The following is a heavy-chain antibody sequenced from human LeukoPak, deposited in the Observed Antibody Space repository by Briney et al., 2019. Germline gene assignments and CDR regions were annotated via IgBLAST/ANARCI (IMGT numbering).Heavy chain of an antibody. CDR3: ARHITEDVVVVAATSDFDY. CDR2: IYYSGST. D-gene: IGHD2-15*01. Sequence: SETLSLTCTVSGGSISSYYWGWIRQPPGKGLEWIGSIYYSGSTYYNPSLKSRVTISVDTSKNQFSLKLSSVTAADTAVYYCARHITEDVVVVAATSDFDYWGQGTLVTVSS. CDR1: GGSISSYY. J-gene: IGHJ4*02. V-gene: IGHV4-39*01.